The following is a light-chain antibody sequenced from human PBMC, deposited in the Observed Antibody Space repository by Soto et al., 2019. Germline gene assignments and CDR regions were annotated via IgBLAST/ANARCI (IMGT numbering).Light chain of an antibody. CDR1: QSVSSSY. Sequence: EIVLTQSPGTLSLSPGERGTLSCRASQSVSSSYLAWYQPKPGQAPRLLIYGASSRATGIPDRFSGSGSGTDFTLTLSSLQPEDFATYYCQQNYRTPLTFGQGTKVDIK. V-gene: IGKV3-20*01. J-gene: IGKJ1*01. CDR3: QQNYRTPLT. CDR2: GAS.